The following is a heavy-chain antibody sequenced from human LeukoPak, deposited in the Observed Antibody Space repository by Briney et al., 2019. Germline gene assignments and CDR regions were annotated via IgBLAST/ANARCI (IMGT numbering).Heavy chain of an antibody. V-gene: IGHV3-21*01. J-gene: IGHJ4*02. CDR3: ARGPSCTSISCYTAGLFDY. Sequence: GGSLRLSCTASGFTFSIYSMSWVRQAPAKGLEWVSSISSSSNSTYYADSVKGKFTISRDNANHSLYLHINSLRAGDTAVYYCARGPSCTSISCYTAGLFDYWGQGPLVTVSS. CDR2: ISSSSNST. CDR1: GFTFSIYS. D-gene: IGHD2-2*01.